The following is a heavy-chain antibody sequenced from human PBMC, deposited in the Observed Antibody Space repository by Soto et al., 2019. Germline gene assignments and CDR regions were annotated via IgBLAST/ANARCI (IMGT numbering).Heavy chain of an antibody. V-gene: IGHV4-30-2*01. J-gene: IGHJ4*02. CDR1: GGSSISGGYS. D-gene: IGHD1-1*01. Sequence: PSETLSLTCAVSGGSSISGGYSWSWIRQPPGKGLEWIGYIYHSGSTYYNPSLKSRVTISVDRSKNQFSLKLSSVTAADTAAYYCARVQERWGQGTLVTVSS. CDR2: IYHSGST. CDR3: ARVQER.